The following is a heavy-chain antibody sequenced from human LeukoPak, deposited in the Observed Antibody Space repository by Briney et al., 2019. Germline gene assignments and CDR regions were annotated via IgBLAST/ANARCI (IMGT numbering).Heavy chain of an antibody. CDR3: AKATGYLL. CDR1: GITFSNYA. D-gene: IGHD5-18*01. J-gene: IGHJ4*02. V-gene: IGHV3-23*01. Sequence: GGSLRLSCAASGITFSNYAMSWVRQAPGKGLEWVSTISNSDFSTYYADSVKGRFTISRDNSENTLYLQMNSLRAEDTALYYCAKATGYLLWGQGTLVTVSS. CDR2: ISNSDFST.